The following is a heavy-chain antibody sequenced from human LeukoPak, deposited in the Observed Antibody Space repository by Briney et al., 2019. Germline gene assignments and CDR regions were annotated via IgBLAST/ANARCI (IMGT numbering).Heavy chain of an antibody. CDR3: AKSSRXXLLSNLDY. Sequence: GGSLRLSCAASGFTFSSYAMSWVRQAPGKGLEWVSAISGSGGSTYYADSVKGRFTISRDNSKNTLYLQMNSLRAEDTAVYYCAKSSRXXLLSNLDYWGQGTLVTVSS. CDR1: GFTFSSYA. D-gene: IGHD2-2*01. J-gene: IGHJ4*02. V-gene: IGHV3-23*01. CDR2: ISGSGGST.